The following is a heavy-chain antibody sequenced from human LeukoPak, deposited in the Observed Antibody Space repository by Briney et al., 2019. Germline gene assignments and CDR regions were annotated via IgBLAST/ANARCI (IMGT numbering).Heavy chain of an antibody. J-gene: IGHJ3*02. CDR2: INAGNGNT. D-gene: IGHD6-13*01. CDR1: GYTFTSYA. Sequence: GASVKVSCKASGYTFTSYAMHWVRQAPGQRLEWMGWINAGNGNTKYSQKFQGRVTITRDTSASTAYMELSSLRSEDTAVYYCARDSGSSWSPDAFDIWGQGTMVTVSS. V-gene: IGHV1-3*01. CDR3: ARDSGSSWSPDAFDI.